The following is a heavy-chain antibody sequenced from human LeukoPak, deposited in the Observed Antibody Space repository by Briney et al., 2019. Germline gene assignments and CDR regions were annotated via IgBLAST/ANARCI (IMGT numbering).Heavy chain of an antibody. Sequence: GESLRLSCAASGFTFSSCSMNWVRQAPGKGLEWVSSISSSSSYIYYADSVKGRFTISRDNAKNSLYLQMNSLRAEDTAVYYCARDIAVAGVGYFQNWGQGTLVTVSS. J-gene: IGHJ1*01. V-gene: IGHV3-21*01. D-gene: IGHD6-19*01. CDR1: GFTFSSCS. CDR2: ISSSSSYI. CDR3: ARDIAVAGVGYFQN.